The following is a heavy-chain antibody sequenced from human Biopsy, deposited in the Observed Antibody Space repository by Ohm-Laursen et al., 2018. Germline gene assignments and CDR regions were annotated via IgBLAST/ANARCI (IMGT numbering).Heavy chain of an antibody. CDR2: INPNNGGT. CDR1: GYNFNAYY. D-gene: IGHD5-18*01. CDR3: ARLAYSEYRRDPLDV. V-gene: IGHV1-2*02. Sequence: SVKVSCKASGYNFNAYYMQWVRQAPGQGLEWMGWINPNNGGTNYAHKFQGRVTMTRGTSISTAYMHLSGLTSDDTAVYYCARLAYSEYRRDPLDVWGQGTMVTVSS. J-gene: IGHJ3*01.